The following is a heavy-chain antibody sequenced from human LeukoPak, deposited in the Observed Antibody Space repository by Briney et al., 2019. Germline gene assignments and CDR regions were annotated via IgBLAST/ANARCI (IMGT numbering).Heavy chain of an antibody. CDR1: GGSISSYY. V-gene: IGHV4-59*01. CDR2: IYYSGST. Sequence: PSETLSLTCTVSGGSISSYYWSWIRQPPGKGLEWIGYIYYSGSTNYNPSLKSRVTISVDTSKNQFSLKLTSVTAADTAVYYCARVGGSVYSSGFGGDWFDPWGQGTLVTVSS. D-gene: IGHD6-19*01. CDR3: ARVGGSVYSSGFGGDWFDP. J-gene: IGHJ5*02.